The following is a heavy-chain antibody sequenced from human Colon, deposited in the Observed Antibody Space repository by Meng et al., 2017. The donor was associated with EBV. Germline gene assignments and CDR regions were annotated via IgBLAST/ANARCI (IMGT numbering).Heavy chain of an antibody. J-gene: IGHJ4*02. CDR1: GFTFGTYA. V-gene: IGHV3-23*01. CDR2: ISGSECST. D-gene: IGHD3-10*01. CDR3: AKSTDDYYSAGTYTAFED. Sequence: EVQLLESGGGLVEAGESLGVSCAGSGFTFGTYAVDWVRHAPGKGLEWVSAISGSECSTNYADSVKGRFTISRDNSKNTLYLQMNSLRAEDTAVYYCAKSTDDYYSAGTYTAFEDWGQGTLVTVAS.